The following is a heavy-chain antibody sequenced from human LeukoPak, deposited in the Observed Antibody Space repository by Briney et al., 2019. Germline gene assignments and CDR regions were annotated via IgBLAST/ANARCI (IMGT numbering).Heavy chain of an antibody. J-gene: IGHJ6*02. D-gene: IGHD6-19*01. CDR3: ARARSSGWSRYYYYGMDV. V-gene: IGHV4-34*01. CDR2: INHSGST. Sequence: SETLSLTCAVYGGSFSGYYWSWIRQPPGKGLEWIGEINHSGSTNYNPSLTSRVTISVDTSKNQFSLKLSSVTAADTAVYYCARARSSGWSRYYYYGMDVWGQGTTVTVSS. CDR1: GGSFSGYY.